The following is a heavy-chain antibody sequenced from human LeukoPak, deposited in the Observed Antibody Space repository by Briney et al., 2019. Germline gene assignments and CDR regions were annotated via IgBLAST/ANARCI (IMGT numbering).Heavy chain of an antibody. CDR3: AKGYSGYEPHSWYGSSISYFYYMDV. J-gene: IGHJ6*03. CDR2: IKQDGSEK. D-gene: IGHD5-12*01. V-gene: IGHV3-7*03. CDR1: GFTFSTYW. Sequence: GGSLRLSCAASGFTFSTYWMSWVRQAPGKGLEWVANIKQDGSEKYYVDSVKGRFTISRDSAKNSLYLQMNSLRAEDTAVYYCAKGYSGYEPHSWYGSSISYFYYMDVWGKGTMVTVSS.